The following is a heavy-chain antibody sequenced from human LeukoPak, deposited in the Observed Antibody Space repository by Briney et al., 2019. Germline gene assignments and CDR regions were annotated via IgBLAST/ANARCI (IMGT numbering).Heavy chain of an antibody. Sequence: GRSLRLSCAASGFTFSSYGMHWVRQAPGKGLEWVAAIWYGGSNKYYADSVKGRFTISRDNSKNALYLQMNSLRAEDTAVYYCARDTGSGSYSVRPYYYYGMDVWGQGTTVTVSS. CDR1: GFTFSSYG. CDR3: ARDTGSGSYSVRPYYYYGMDV. D-gene: IGHD3-10*01. CDR2: IWYGGSNK. J-gene: IGHJ6*02. V-gene: IGHV3-33*08.